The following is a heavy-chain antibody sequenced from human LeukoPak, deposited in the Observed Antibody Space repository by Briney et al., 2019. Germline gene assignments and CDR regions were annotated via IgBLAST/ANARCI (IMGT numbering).Heavy chain of an antibody. CDR1: GFTFTSYA. D-gene: IGHD4-17*01. V-gene: IGHV3-23*01. CDR2: ISGSSDAT. CDR3: AKAHYGDFLGWFDP. Sequence: PGGSLRLSCGASGFTFTSYAMNWVRQAPGKGREWVSAISGSSDATYYADSVKGRFTISRDSSKDTLYLQMNSLRVEDTALYYCAKAHYGDFLGWFDPWGQGTLVTVSS. J-gene: IGHJ5*02.